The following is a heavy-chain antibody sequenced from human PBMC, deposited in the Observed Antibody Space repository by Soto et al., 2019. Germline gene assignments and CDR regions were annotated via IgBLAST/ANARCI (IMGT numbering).Heavy chain of an antibody. D-gene: IGHD4-17*01. V-gene: IGHV2-5*01. CDR2: IYWNDDK. CDR1: GFSLSTSGVG. Sequence: QITLKESGPTLVKPTQTLTLTCTFSGFSLSTSGVGVGWICQPPVKALEWLALIYWNDDKRYSPSLKSRLTITKDTSKNQVVLTMTNMDPVDTATYYCAHRDGDRNFDSWGQGTLVTVSS. CDR3: AHRDGDRNFDS. J-gene: IGHJ4*02.